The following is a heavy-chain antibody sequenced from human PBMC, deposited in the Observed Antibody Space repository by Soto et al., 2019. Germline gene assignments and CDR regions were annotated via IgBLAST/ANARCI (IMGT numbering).Heavy chain of an antibody. CDR3: ARRIDSSGWYY. Sequence: GESLKISCKGSGYSFTSYWIGWGRQMPGKGLEWMEIIYPGDSDTRSSPTFQGQVTISAEKTISTAYLRWSSLKASDTAMYYGARRIDSSGWYYWGQGTLVTVSS. CDR1: GYSFTSYW. D-gene: IGHD6-13*01. J-gene: IGHJ4*02. V-gene: IGHV5-51*01. CDR2: IYPGDSDT.